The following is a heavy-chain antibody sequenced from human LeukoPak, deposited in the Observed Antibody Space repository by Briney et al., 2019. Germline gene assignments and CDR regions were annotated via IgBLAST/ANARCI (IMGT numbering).Heavy chain of an antibody. V-gene: IGHV4-34*01. CDR1: GGSFSGYY. Sequence: SETLSLTCAVYGGSFSGYYWSWIRQPPGKGLEWIGEISHSGSAYYNPSLMSRVTISVDTSKNQFSLKLSSVTAADTAVYYCARGHYSSGYYYWFDPWGQGTLVTVSS. CDR3: ARGHYSSGYYYWFDP. D-gene: IGHD3-22*01. J-gene: IGHJ5*02. CDR2: ISHSGSA.